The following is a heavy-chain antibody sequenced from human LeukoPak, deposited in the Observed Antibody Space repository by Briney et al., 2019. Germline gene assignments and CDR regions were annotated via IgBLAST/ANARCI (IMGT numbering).Heavy chain of an antibody. V-gene: IGHV5-51*01. CDR3: ARLPADCSGGSCPYYFDY. J-gene: IGHJ4*02. CDR2: IYPGDSDT. CDR1: GYSFTSYW. Sequence: GESLTISCKGSGYSFTSYWIGWVRQMPGKGLEWMGIIYPGDSDTRYSPSFQGQVTISADKSISTAYLQWSSLKASDTAMYYCARLPADCSGGSCPYYFDYWGQGTLVTVSS. D-gene: IGHD2-15*01.